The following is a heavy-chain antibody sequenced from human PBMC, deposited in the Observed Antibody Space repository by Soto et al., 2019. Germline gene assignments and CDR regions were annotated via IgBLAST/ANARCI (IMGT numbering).Heavy chain of an antibody. CDR2: IIPILGIA. J-gene: IGHJ4*02. V-gene: IGHV1-69*04. CDR1: GGTFSSYT. CDR3: ARDAGYSSGWYYGY. D-gene: IGHD6-19*01. Sequence: GASVKVSCKASGGTFSSYTISWVRQAPGQGLEWMGRIIPILGIANYAQKFQGRVTITADKSTSTAYMELSSLRSEDTAVYYCARDAGYSSGWYYGYWGQGTLVTVSS.